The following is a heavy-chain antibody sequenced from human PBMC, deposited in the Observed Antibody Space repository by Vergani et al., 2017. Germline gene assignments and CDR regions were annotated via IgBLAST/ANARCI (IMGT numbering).Heavy chain of an antibody. CDR1: GFTFSDYY. CDR2: ISSRGTTI. J-gene: IGHJ4*02. D-gene: IGHD3/OR15-3a*01. CDR3: AKGWTSFDY. V-gene: IGHV3-11*01. Sequence: QVQVVESGGGLVKPGGSLRISCAASGFTFSDYYMSWIRQAPGKGLEWVSYISSRGTTIYYADSVKGRFTISRDNSKNTLYLQMNSLRAEDTAIYYCAKGWTSFDYWGQGTLVTVSS.